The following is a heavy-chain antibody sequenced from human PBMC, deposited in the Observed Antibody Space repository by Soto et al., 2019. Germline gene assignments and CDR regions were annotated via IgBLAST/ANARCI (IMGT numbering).Heavy chain of an antibody. V-gene: IGHV2-26*01. CDR3: ARIQRISMIVVSKPYFDY. J-gene: IGHJ4*02. D-gene: IGHD3-22*01. CDR1: GFALSNPRMG. CDR2: IFSNDEK. Sequence: SGPTLVNPTETLTLTCTVSGFALSNPRMGVSWIRQPPGKALEWLAHIFSNDEKSYSTSLKSRLTISRDTSKSQVVLTMTNMDPVDTATYYCARIQRISMIVVSKPYFDYWGQGALVTVSS.